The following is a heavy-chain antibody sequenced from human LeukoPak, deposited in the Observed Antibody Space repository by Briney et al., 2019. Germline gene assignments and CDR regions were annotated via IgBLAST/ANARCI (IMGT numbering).Heavy chain of an antibody. CDR3: AKPYCSGGSCYSDYYYYYMDV. J-gene: IGHJ6*03. D-gene: IGHD2-15*01. V-gene: IGHV3-23*01. CDR1: GFTFSSYG. Sequence: GGTLRLSCAASGFTFSSYGMSWVRQAPGKGLEWVSAISGSGGSTYYADSVKGRFTISRDNSKNTLYLQMNSLRAEDTAVYYCAKPYCSGGSCYSDYYYYYMDVWGKGTTVTISS. CDR2: ISGSGGST.